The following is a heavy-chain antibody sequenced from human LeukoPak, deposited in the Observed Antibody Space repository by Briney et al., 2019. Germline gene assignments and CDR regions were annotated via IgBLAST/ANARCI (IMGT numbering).Heavy chain of an antibody. J-gene: IGHJ4*02. V-gene: IGHV3-7*01. CDR3: ASDKGLYYGSGSIGIAD. CDR2: IKQDGSEK. Sequence: PGGSLRLSCAASGFTFSSYWMSWVRQAPGKGLEWVANIKQDGSEKYYVDSVKGRFTISRDNAKNSLYLQMNSLRAEDTAVYYCASDKGLYYGSGSIGIADWGQGTLVTVSS. CDR1: GFTFSSYW. D-gene: IGHD3-10*01.